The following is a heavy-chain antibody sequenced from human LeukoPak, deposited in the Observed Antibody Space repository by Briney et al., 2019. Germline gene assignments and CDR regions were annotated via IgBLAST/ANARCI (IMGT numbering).Heavy chain of an antibody. CDR2: IYTSGST. Sequence: SETLSLTCTVSGGSISSYYWSWIRQPAGKGLEWIGRIYTSGSTNYNPSLKSRVTMSVDTSKNQFSLKLSSVTAADTAVYYCARDGTGYSSGWYLSGTTPNDAFDIWGQGTMVTVSS. CDR1: GGSISSYY. J-gene: IGHJ3*02. V-gene: IGHV4-4*07. CDR3: ARDGTGYSSGWYLSGTTPNDAFDI. D-gene: IGHD6-19*01.